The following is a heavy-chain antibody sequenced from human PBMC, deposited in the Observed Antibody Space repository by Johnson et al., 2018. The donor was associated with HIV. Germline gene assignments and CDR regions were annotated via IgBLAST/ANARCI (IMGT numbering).Heavy chain of an antibody. V-gene: IGHV3-66*01. Sequence: MQLVESGGGVVRPGGSLRLSCAASGFTFSSYAMHWVRQAPGKGLEWVSVIYSGGITYYADSVKGRFTISRDNSKNTLYLQMNSLRAGDTSVYYCARAGVGAGAFDIWGQGTMVTVSS. CDR1: GFTFSSYA. CDR2: IYSGGIT. CDR3: ARAGVGAGAFDI. J-gene: IGHJ3*02. D-gene: IGHD1-26*01.